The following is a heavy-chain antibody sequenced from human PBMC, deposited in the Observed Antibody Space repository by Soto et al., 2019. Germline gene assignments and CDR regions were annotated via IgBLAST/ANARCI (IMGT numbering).Heavy chain of an antibody. CDR3: ARGGSSSDNGMDV. D-gene: IGHD6-6*01. V-gene: IGHV3-48*02. J-gene: IGHJ6*02. Sequence: GGSLRLSCAASGLTFSSYSMNWVRQAPGKGLEWVSYISSGSITIYYADSGKGRFTISRDNAKNSLYLQMNSLRDEDTAVYYCARGGSSSDNGMDVWGQGTTVTVSS. CDR2: ISSGSITI. CDR1: GLTFSSYS.